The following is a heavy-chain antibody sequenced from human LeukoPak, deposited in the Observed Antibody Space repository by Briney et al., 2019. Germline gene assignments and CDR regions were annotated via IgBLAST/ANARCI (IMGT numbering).Heavy chain of an antibody. D-gene: IGHD3-3*01. CDR3: ARALLEPVVNYDY. Sequence: GRSLRLSCAASGFTFSSYAMHWVRQAPGKGLEWVAVISYDGSNKYYADFVKGRFTISRDNSKNTLYLQMNSLRAEDTAVYYCARALLEPVVNYDYWGQGTLVTVSS. CDR1: GFTFSSYA. J-gene: IGHJ4*02. V-gene: IGHV3-30*04. CDR2: ISYDGSNK.